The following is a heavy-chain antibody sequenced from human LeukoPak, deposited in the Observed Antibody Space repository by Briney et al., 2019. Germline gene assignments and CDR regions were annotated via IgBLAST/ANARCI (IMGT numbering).Heavy chain of an antibody. Sequence: PSETLSLTCTGSGGSISSYYWSWIRQPPGKGLEWIGYIYYSGSTNYNPSLKSRVTISIDASKNQFSLKLSSVTAADTAVYYCASSYMTTVTAWGQGTLVTVSS. D-gene: IGHD4-17*01. V-gene: IGHV4-59*08. CDR3: ASSYMTTVTA. CDR1: GGSISSYY. J-gene: IGHJ4*02. CDR2: IYYSGST.